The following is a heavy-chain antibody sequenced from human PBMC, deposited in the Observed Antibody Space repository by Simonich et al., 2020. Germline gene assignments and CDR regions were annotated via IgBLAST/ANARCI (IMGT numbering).Heavy chain of an antibody. V-gene: IGHV3-7*01. D-gene: IGHD3-9*01. CDR1: GFTFSSYW. J-gene: IGHJ4*02. Sequence: EVQLVESGGGLVQPGGSLRLSCAASGFTFSSYWMSWVRQARGKGLEWGANIKQDGSEKYYVDSVKGRFTISRDNAKNSLYLQMNSLRAEDTAVYYCARFRGRYFDWLFDYWGQGTLVTVSS. CDR3: ARFRGRYFDWLFDY. CDR2: IKQDGSEK.